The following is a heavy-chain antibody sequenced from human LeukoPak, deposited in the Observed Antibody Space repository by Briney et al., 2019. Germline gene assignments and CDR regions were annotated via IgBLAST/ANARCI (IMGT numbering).Heavy chain of an antibody. CDR1: GGSLNSYY. J-gene: IGHJ4*02. CDR3: ARRHGSRYYGSGSYHQRVYFIDY. D-gene: IGHD3-10*01. V-gene: IGHV4-59*01. Sequence: SETLSLTCTVSGGSLNSYYWSWIRQPPGKGLEWIGYIYYSGSTNYNPSLKSRVTISVDTSKNHFSLRLSSVTAADTAVYYCARRHGSRYYGSGSYHQRVYFIDYWGQGTLVTVSS. CDR2: IYYSGST.